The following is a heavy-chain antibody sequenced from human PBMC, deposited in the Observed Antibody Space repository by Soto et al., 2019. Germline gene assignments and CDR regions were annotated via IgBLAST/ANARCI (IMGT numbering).Heavy chain of an antibody. CDR1: GFTFSSYS. D-gene: IGHD2-15*01. V-gene: IGHV3-21*01. CDR2: ISSSSSYI. Sequence: GGSLRLSCAASGFTFSSYSMNWVRQAPGKGLEWVSSISSSSSYIYYADSVKGRFTISRDNAKNSLYLQMNSLRAEDTAVYYCARDKVVAATDNWFDPWGQGTLVTVSS. CDR3: ARDKVVAATDNWFDP. J-gene: IGHJ5*02.